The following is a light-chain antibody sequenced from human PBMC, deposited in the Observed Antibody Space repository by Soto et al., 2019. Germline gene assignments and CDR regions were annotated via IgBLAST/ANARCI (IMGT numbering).Light chain of an antibody. J-gene: IGLJ1*01. CDR3: SSYTGSSASP. V-gene: IGLV2-14*01. CDR1: SSDVGGYNY. Sequence: QSVLTQPASVSGSPGQSITISCTGTSSDVGGYNYVSWYQQHPGKAPKLMIYDVSNRPSGVSNRFSGSKSGNTASLTISGLQVEDEAVYYCSSYTGSSASPFGTGTKVTVL. CDR2: DVS.